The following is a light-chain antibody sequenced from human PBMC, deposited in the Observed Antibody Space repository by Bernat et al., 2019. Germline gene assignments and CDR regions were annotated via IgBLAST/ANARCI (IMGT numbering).Light chain of an antibody. CDR1: SNNVGYQG. J-gene: IGLJ3*02. CDR3: SAWDSGLSAWV. CDR2: RNH. Sequence: QAGLTQPPSVSKGLRETATLTCTGNSNNVGYQGAAWLQQHQGHPPKLLSYRNHNRPSGISERFSASRSGNTASLTITGLQTEDEADYYCSAWDSGLSAWVFGGGTKLTVL. V-gene: IGLV10-54*04.